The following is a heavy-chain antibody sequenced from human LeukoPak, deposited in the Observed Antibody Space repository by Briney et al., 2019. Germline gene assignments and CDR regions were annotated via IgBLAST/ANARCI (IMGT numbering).Heavy chain of an antibody. CDR1: GFTFSSYA. V-gene: IGHV3-30*04. D-gene: IGHD5-24*01. CDR2: ISYDGSNK. J-gene: IGHJ4*02. CDR3: ARSVEMTRMSRD. Sequence: GGSLRLSCAASGFTFSSYAMQWVRQAPGKGLEWVAVISYDGSNKYYADSVKGRFTISRDNFKNTLYLQMDSVRAEDTAVYYCARSVEMTRMSRDWGQGTLVTVSS.